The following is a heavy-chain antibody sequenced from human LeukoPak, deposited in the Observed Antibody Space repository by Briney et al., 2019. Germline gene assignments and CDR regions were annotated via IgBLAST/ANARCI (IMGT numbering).Heavy chain of an antibody. Sequence: SETLSLTCTVSGGSISSSSYYWGWIRQPPGKGLEWIGSIYYSGSTYYNPSLKSRVTISVDTSKNQFSLKLSSVTAADTAAYYCARRATAGDYVGWFDPWGQGTLVTVSS. V-gene: IGHV4-39*01. CDR1: GGSISSSSYY. J-gene: IGHJ5*02. CDR2: IYYSGST. CDR3: ARRATAGDYVGWFDP. D-gene: IGHD4-17*01.